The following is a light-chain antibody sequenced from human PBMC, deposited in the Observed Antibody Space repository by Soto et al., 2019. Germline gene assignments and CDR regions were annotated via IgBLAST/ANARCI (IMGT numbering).Light chain of an antibody. V-gene: IGKV1D-16*01. CDR1: QGISDW. CDR2: AAS. CDR3: QQYNSYWT. J-gene: IGKJ1*01. Sequence: DIKMTQFPSSVSASAGDRITITCRASQGISDWLAWYQQKPGKAPNLLIYAASTLQSGVPSRFSGSGSGTEFTLTISSLQPDDFATYYCQQYNSYWTFGQGTK.